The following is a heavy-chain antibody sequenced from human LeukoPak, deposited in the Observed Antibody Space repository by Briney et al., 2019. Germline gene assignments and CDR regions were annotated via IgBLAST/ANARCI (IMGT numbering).Heavy chain of an antibody. CDR1: GGSISSYY. D-gene: IGHD3-10*01. CDR3: ARDRGSGSYYNVDYYYGMDV. J-gene: IGHJ6*02. Sequence: SETLSLTCTVSGGSISSYYWSWIRQPPGKGLEWIGYIYYSGSTNYNPSLKSRVTISVDTSKNQFSLKLSSVTAADTAVYYCARDRGSGSYYNVDYYYGMDVWGQGTTVTVSS. CDR2: IYYSGST. V-gene: IGHV4-59*01.